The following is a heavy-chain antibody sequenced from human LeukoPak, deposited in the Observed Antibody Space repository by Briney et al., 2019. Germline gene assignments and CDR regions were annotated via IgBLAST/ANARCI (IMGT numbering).Heavy chain of an antibody. CDR1: GGSISSYY. J-gene: IGHJ3*02. V-gene: IGHV4-30-4*08. CDR3: ARDRRYGDYGPDAFDI. CDR2: IYYSGST. D-gene: IGHD4-17*01. Sequence: SETLSLTCTVSGGSISSYYWSWIRQPPGKGLEWIGYIYYSGSTYYNPSLKSRVTISVDTSKNQFSLKLSSVTAADTAVYYCARDRRYGDYGPDAFDIWGQGTMVTVSS.